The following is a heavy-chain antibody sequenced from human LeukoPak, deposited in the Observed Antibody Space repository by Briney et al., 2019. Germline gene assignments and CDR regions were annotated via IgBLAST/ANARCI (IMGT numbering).Heavy chain of an antibody. CDR1: GYRFPTYW. Sequence: GESLKISCKGSGYRFPTYWIGWVRQMPGKGLEWMGIIYPGDSDTTYSPSFQGQVTISADKSISTAYLQWSSLKASDSAIYYCARRDYYNNIATIAAFDYWGQGTLVTVSS. V-gene: IGHV5-51*01. CDR3: ARRDYYNNIATIAAFDY. CDR2: IYPGDSDT. J-gene: IGHJ4*02. D-gene: IGHD3-10*01.